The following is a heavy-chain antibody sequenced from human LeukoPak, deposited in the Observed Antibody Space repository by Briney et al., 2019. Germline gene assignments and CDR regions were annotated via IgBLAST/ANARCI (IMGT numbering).Heavy chain of an antibody. D-gene: IGHD3-22*01. CDR3: AKDLTYYYDSTGYYFDY. CDR2: ISGSGGTT. J-gene: IGHJ4*02. Sequence: GSLILSCAASGFTFSSYAMSWVRQAPGKGLELVSGISGSGGTTYYADSVKGRFTISRDNSKNTLYLQLNSLRAEDTAIYYCAKDLTYYYDSTGYYFDYWGQGTLVTVSS. V-gene: IGHV3-23*01. CDR1: GFTFSSYA.